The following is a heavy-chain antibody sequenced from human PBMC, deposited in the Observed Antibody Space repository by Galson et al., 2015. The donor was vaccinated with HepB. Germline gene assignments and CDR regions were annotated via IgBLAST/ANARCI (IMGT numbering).Heavy chain of an antibody. V-gene: IGHV3-48*01. CDR3: ARYYYGSGSYGGDYFDS. J-gene: IGHJ4*02. Sequence: SLRLSCAASGFTFSSYSMNWVRQAPGKGLEWVSYISGSSSTIYYADSVKGRFTISRDNAKNSLYLHMNILRAEDTAVYYCARYYYGSGSYGGDYFDSWVQGTLFTVSS. CDR1: GFTFSSYS. D-gene: IGHD3-10*01. CDR2: ISGSSSTI.